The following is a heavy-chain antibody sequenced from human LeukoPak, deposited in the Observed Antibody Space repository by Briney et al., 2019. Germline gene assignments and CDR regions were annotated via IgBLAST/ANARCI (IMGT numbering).Heavy chain of an antibody. CDR1: GFTFSSYG. CDR3: AKDRGRYTVTTYFDY. J-gene: IGHJ4*02. D-gene: IGHD4-17*01. Sequence: PGGSLRLSCAASGFTFSSYGMHWVRQAPGKGLEWVAVISYDGSNKYYADSVKGRFTISRDNSKNTLYLQMNSLGAEDTAVYYCAKDRGRYTVTTYFDYWGQGTLVTVSS. V-gene: IGHV3-30*18. CDR2: ISYDGSNK.